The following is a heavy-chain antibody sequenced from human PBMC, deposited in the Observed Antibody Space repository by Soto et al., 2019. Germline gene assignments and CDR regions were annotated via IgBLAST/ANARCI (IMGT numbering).Heavy chain of an antibody. CDR3: ARLELNYYYYGMDV. D-gene: IGHD1-7*01. CDR2: ISAYNGNT. CDR1: VYTFTSYG. J-gene: IGHJ6*02. Sequence: XSVKVSCKASVYTFTSYGISWVRQAPGQGLEWMGWISAYNGNTNYAQKLQGRVTMTTDTSTSTAYMELRSLRSDDTAVYYCARLELNYYYYGMDVWGQGTTVTVSS. V-gene: IGHV1-18*01.